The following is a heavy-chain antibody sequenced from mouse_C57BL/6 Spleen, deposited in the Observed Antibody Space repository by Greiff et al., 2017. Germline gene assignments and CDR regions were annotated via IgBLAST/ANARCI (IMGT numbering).Heavy chain of an antibody. CDR2: INYDGSST. CDR1: GFTFSDYY. CDR3: AREDYYGSSVHWYFDV. Sequence: VQLKESEGGLVQPGSSMKLSCTASGFTFSDYYMAWVRQVPEKGLEWVANINYDGSSTYYLDSLKSRFIISRDNAKNILYLQMSSLKSEDTATYYCAREDYYGSSVHWYFDVWGTGTTVTVSS. J-gene: IGHJ1*03. V-gene: IGHV5-16*01. D-gene: IGHD1-1*01.